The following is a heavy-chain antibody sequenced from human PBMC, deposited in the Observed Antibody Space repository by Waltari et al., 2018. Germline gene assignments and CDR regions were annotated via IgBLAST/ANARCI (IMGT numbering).Heavy chain of an antibody. CDR3: AYYGDPVGYYYYGMDV. CDR2: IIPILGIA. D-gene: IGHD4-17*01. V-gene: IGHV1-69*02. CDR1: GGTFSSYT. Sequence: QVQLVQSGAEVKKPVSSVKVSCKASGGTFSSYTISWVRQAPGQGLEWMGRIIPILGIANYAQKFQGRVTMTRDTSISTAYMELSRLRSDDTAVYYCAYYGDPVGYYYYGMDVWGQGTTVTVSS. J-gene: IGHJ6*02.